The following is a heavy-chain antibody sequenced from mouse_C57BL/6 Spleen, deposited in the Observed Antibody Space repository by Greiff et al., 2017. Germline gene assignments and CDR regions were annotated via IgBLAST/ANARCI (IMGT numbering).Heavy chain of an antibody. J-gene: IGHJ1*03. D-gene: IGHD4-1*01. CDR1: GYSFTSYY. Sequence: VQLQQSGPELVKPGASVKISCKASGYSFTSYYIHWVKQRPGQGLEWIGWIYPGSGNTKYNEKFKGKATLTADTSSSTAYMQLSSLTSEDSAVYYCARNWDDWYFDVWGTGTTVTVSS. CDR2: IYPGSGNT. CDR3: ARNWDDWYFDV. V-gene: IGHV1-66*01.